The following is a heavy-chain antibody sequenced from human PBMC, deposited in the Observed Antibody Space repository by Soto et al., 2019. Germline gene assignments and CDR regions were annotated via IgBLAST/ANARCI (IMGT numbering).Heavy chain of an antibody. D-gene: IGHD2-15*01. CDR2: IIPIFGTA. J-gene: IGHJ4*02. V-gene: IGHV1-69*06. CDR1: GGTFSSYA. CDR3: AIGYCSGGSCYSDY. Sequence: QVQLAQSGAEVKKPGSSVKVSCKASGGTFSSYAISWVRQAPGQGLEWMGGIIPIFGTANYAQKFQGRVMITADKSTSTAYMELSSLRSEDTAVYYCAIGYCSGGSCYSDYWGQGTLVTVSS.